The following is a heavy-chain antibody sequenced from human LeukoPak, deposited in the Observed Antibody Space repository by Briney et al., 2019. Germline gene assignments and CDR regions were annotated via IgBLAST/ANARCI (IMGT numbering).Heavy chain of an antibody. V-gene: IGHV3-74*01. D-gene: IGHD1-26*01. CDR2: INEDGSTT. CDR1: GFTFSSNW. CDR3: VRDLGGRSGH. J-gene: IGHJ4*02. Sequence: GGSLRLSCAASGFTFSSNWMHWVRQAPGKGLVWVSRINEDGSTTNYADSVKGRSTIFRDNAKNTLYLQVNSLRAEDTAVYYCVRDLGGRSGHWGQGTLVTVSS.